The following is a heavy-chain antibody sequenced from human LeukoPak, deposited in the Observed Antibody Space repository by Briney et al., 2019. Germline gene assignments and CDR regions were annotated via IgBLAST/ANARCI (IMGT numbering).Heavy chain of an antibody. D-gene: IGHD2-15*01. Sequence: GASVKVSCKASGYTFTDYYIHWVRQAPGQGLEWMGWISPKSGGADYVQKFQGRVTMTRDTSITTAYMALSRLRFDDTAVYYCARGPPEYCSGGSCYSGRNWFDPWGQGTLVTVSS. J-gene: IGHJ5*02. CDR2: ISPKSGGA. CDR1: GYTFTDYY. V-gene: IGHV1-2*02. CDR3: ARGPPEYCSGGSCYSGRNWFDP.